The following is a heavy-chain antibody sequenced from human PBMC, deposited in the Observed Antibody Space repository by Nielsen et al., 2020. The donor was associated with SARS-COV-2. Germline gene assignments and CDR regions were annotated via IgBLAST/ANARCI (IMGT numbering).Heavy chain of an antibody. CDR3: ARDFTFYDYVWGGYYFDY. V-gene: IGHV3-30-3*01. D-gene: IGHD3-16*01. Sequence: GESLKISCAASGFTFSSYAMHWVRQAPGKGLEWVAVISYDGSNKYYADSVKGRFTISRDNSKNTLYLQMNSLRAEDTAVYYCARDFTFYDYVWGGYYFDYWGQGTLVTVSS. CDR1: GFTFSSYA. J-gene: IGHJ4*02. CDR2: ISYDGSNK.